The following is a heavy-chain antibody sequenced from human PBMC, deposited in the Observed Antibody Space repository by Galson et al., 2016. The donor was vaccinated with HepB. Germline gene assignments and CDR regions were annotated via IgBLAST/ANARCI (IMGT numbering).Heavy chain of an antibody. CDR3: RRSLGATDY. D-gene: IGHD1-26*01. J-gene: IGHJ4*02. Sequence: SLRLSCAASGFTFSSYALNWVRQAPGKGLEWVSYIGSRSSPIHYADSVKGRFTISRDNAKNTLFLQMNSLRAEDTAVYYCRRSLGATDYWGQGTLVTVAS. CDR2: IGSRSSPI. CDR1: GFTFSSYA. V-gene: IGHV3-48*04.